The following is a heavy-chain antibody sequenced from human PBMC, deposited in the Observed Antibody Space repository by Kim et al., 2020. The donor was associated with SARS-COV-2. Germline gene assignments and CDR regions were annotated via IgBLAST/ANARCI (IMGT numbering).Heavy chain of an antibody. J-gene: IGHJ5*02. V-gene: IGHV3-23*01. CDR3: AKDQGSSSWYEGWWFDP. CDR2: ISGSGGST. D-gene: IGHD6-13*01. CDR1: GFTFSSYA. Sequence: GGSLRLSCAASGFTFSSYAMSWVRQAPGKGLEWVSAISGSGGSTYYADSVKGRFTISRDNSKNTLYLQMNSLRAEDTAVYYCAKDQGSSSWYEGWWFDPWGQGTLVTVSS.